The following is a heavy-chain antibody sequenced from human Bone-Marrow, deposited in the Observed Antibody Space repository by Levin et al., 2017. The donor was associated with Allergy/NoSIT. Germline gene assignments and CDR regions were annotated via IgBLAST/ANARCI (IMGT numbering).Heavy chain of an antibody. CDR2: VSGGGGST. CDR1: GFTFSSYA. D-gene: IGHD6-19*01. CDR3: AKPVSGWYTFDY. Sequence: QAGGSLRLSCAASGFTFSSYAMNWVRQAPGQGLEWVSAVSGGGGSTYYADSVKGRFTISRDNSKNTLYLQMNSLRAEDTAVYYCAKPVSGWYTFDYWGQGTLVTVSS. J-gene: IGHJ4*02. V-gene: IGHV3-23*01.